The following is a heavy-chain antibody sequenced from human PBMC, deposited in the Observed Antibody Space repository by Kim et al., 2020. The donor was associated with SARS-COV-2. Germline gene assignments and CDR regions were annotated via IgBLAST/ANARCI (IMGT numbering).Heavy chain of an antibody. V-gene: IGHV1-69*13. CDR1: GGTFSSYA. D-gene: IGHD2-15*01. CDR3: AILGYITAGVAATRGGAFDI. Sequence: SVKVSCKASGGTFSSYAISWVRQAPGQGLEWMGGIIPIFGTANYAQKFQGRVTITADESTSTAYMELSSLRSEDTAVYYCAILGYITAGVAATRGGAFDIWGQGTMVTVSS. CDR2: IIPIFGTA. J-gene: IGHJ3*02.